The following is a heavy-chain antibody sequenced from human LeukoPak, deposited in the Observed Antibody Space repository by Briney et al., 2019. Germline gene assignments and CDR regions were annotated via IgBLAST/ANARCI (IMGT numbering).Heavy chain of an antibody. J-gene: IGHJ5*02. V-gene: IGHV3-7*01. D-gene: IGHD3-16*01. CDR2: IKEDGSEK. CDR1: GFTFITQW. Sequence: PGGSLRFSCQASGFTFITQWMSWFGQAPGKGREWVANIKEDGSEKSYVDSVKGRFTISRDNAKNSLYLQMNSLRAEDTAVYYCARAFSWGQGTLVTVSS. CDR3: ARAFS.